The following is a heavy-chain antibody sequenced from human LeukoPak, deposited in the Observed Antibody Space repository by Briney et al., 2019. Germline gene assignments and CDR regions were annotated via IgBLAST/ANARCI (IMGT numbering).Heavy chain of an antibody. CDR1: GGSISSYY. V-gene: IGHV4-4*07. CDR3: ARDGLEYSFQDP. Sequence: SETLSLTCTVSGGSISSYYWSWIRQPAGKGLEWIGRIYTSGSTNYNPSLESRVTMSVDTSKNQFSLKLSSVTAADTAVYYCARDGLEYSFQDPWGQGTLVTVSS. D-gene: IGHD6-6*01. CDR2: IYTSGST. J-gene: IGHJ5*02.